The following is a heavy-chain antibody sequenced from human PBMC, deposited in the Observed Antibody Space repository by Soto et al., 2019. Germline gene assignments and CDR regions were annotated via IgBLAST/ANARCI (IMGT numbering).Heavy chain of an antibody. Sequence: PGGSLRLSCAASGFTFSNAWMNWVRQAPGKGLEWVGRIKSKTDGGTTDYAAPVKGRFTISRDDPKNTLYLQMNSLKTEDTAVYYCTLMVGDYYYYGMDVWGQGTTVTVSS. CDR2: IKSKTDGGTT. V-gene: IGHV3-15*07. CDR3: TLMVGDYYYYGMDV. D-gene: IGHD2-8*01. CDR1: GFTFSNAW. J-gene: IGHJ6*02.